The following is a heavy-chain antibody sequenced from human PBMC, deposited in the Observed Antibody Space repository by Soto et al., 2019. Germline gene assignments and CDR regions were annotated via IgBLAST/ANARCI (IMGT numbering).Heavy chain of an antibody. V-gene: IGHV4-59*08. Sequence: QVQLQESGPGLVKPSETLSLTCTVSGGSISSYYWSWIRQPPGKGLEWIGYIYYSGSTNYNPSLKSRVTISVDTSKNQFSLKLSSVTAADTAVYYCARHLPLPFIVVVNGGWFDPWGQGTLVTVSS. D-gene: IGHD2-15*01. J-gene: IGHJ5*02. CDR3: ARHLPLPFIVVVNGGWFDP. CDR1: GGSISSYY. CDR2: IYYSGST.